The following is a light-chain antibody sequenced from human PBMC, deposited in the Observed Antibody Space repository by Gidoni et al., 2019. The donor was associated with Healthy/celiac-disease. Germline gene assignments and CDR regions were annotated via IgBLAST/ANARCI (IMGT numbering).Light chain of an antibody. J-gene: IGLJ2*01. CDR1: SSDVGGYNY. Sequence: SALTQPASVSGSPGQSITISCTGTSSDVGGYNYVSWYQQHTGKAPKLMIYDVSNRPSGVSNRFSGSKSGNTASLTISGLQAEDEADYYCSSYTSSSTLVVFGGGTKLTVL. V-gene: IGLV2-14*03. CDR2: DVS. CDR3: SSYTSSSTLVV.